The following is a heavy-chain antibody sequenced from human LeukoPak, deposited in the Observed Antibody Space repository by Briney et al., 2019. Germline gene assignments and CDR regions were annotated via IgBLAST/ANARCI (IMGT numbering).Heavy chain of an antibody. CDR3: ARLPMVRGVPDY. J-gene: IGHJ4*02. D-gene: IGHD3-10*01. CDR2: IYYSGST. Sequence: PSETLSLTCTVSGGSISSGGYYWSWIRQHPGKGLEWIGYIYYSGSTYYNPSLKSRVTISVDTSKNQFSLKLSSVTAADTAVYYCARLPMVRGVPDYWGQGTLVTVS. V-gene: IGHV4-31*03. CDR1: GGSISSGGYY.